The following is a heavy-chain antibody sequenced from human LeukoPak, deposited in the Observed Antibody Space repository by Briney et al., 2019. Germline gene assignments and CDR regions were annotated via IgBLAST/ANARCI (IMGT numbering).Heavy chain of an antibody. CDR2: INPSGGST. Sequence: ASVKVSCKASGGTFSSYAISWVRQAPGQGLEWMGIINPSGGSTSYAQKFQGRVTMTRDTSTSTVYMELSSLRSEDTAVYYCARGGVTAKHLVQHWGQGTLVTVSS. CDR3: ARGGVTAKHLVQH. J-gene: IGHJ1*01. CDR1: GGTFSSYA. V-gene: IGHV1-46*01. D-gene: IGHD2-21*02.